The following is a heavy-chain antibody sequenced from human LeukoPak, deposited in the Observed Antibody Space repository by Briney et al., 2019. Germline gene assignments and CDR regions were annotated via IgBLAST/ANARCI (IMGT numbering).Heavy chain of an antibody. CDR2: VYSSGNT. J-gene: IGHJ4*02. Sequence: SETLSLTCAVYGGSFSGYYWSWIRQPPGKGLEWIGRVYSSGNTNYNPSLKSRVTMSVDTSKNQFSLKLNSLTASDTAVYYRARAIPGGSGTFDYWGQGTLVTVSS. CDR3: ARAIPGGSGTFDY. D-gene: IGHD3-10*01. CDR1: GGSFSGYY. V-gene: IGHV4-59*10.